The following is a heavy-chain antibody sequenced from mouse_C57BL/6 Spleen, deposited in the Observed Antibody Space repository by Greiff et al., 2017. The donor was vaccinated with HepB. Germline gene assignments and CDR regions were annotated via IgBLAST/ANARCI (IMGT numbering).Heavy chain of an antibody. CDR2: IYPGSGST. CDR3: ARGGSRYYYAMDY. D-gene: IGHD1-1*02. V-gene: IGHV1-55*01. CDR1: GYTFTSYW. Sequence: QVQLKHPGAELVKPGASVKMSCKASGYTFTSYWITWVKQRPGQGLEWIGDIYPGSGSTNYNEKFKSKATLTVDTSSSTAYMQLSSLTSEDSAVYYCARGGSRYYYAMDYWGQGTSVTVSS. J-gene: IGHJ4*01.